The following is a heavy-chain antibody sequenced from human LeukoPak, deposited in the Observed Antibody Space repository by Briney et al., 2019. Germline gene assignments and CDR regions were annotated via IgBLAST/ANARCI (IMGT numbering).Heavy chain of an antibody. CDR1: GFTFSSYW. CDR2: INSDGSST. J-gene: IGHJ4*02. CDR3: ARAGHYYGSGSYDY. Sequence: GGSLRLSCAASGFTFSSYWMHWVRQAPGKGLVWVSRINSDGSSTSYADSVKGRFTISRDNAQNTLYLQMNSLRAEDTAVYSCARAGHYYGSGSYDYWGQGTLVTVSS. V-gene: IGHV3-74*01. D-gene: IGHD3-10*01.